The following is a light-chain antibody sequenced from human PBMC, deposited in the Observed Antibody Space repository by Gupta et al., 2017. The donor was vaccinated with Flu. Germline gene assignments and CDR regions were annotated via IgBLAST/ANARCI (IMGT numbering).Light chain of an antibody. Sequence: QSALTPPASVSGSPGQSITISCSAASSDVGGSNYVSWYQQHPDKAPQLIIYDVTVRPSGVSSRFSGSKSGNTASLTISGLQAEDESDYYCSSYTNSSTFYVFGTGTKVTVL. V-gene: IGLV2-14*01. J-gene: IGLJ1*01. CDR1: SSDVGGSNY. CDR2: DVT. CDR3: SSYTNSSTFYV.